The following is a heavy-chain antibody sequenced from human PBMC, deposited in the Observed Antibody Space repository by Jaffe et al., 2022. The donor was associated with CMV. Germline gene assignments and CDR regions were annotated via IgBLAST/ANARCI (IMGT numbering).Heavy chain of an antibody. J-gene: IGHJ6*03. CDR3: ARVSYYDFWSGYYPITPPPGDYYYMDV. CDR1: GGSISSYY. CDR2: IYYSGST. D-gene: IGHD3-3*01. V-gene: IGHV4-59*01. Sequence: QVQLQESGPGLVKPSETLSLTCTVSGGSISSYYWSWIRQPPGKGLEWIGYIYYSGSTNYNPSLKSRVTISVDTSKNQFSLKLSSVTAADTAVYYCARVSYYDFWSGYYPITPPPGDYYYMDVWGKGTTVTVSS.